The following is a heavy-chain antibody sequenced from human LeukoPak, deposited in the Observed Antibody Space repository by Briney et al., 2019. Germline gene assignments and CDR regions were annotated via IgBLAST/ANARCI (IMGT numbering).Heavy chain of an antibody. CDR2: VSAGGAET. V-gene: IGHV3-23*01. CDR3: AKEDCSNTNCYSPLDF. D-gene: IGHD2-2*01. Sequence: GGSLRLSCAASGFTFSSYAMSWVRRAPGKGLEWVAVVSAGGAETHYADAVKGRFTITRDNSKNTLYLQLNSLSAEDTAIYHCAKEDCSNTNCYSPLDFWGQGTQVTVSS. J-gene: IGHJ4*02. CDR1: GFTFSSYA.